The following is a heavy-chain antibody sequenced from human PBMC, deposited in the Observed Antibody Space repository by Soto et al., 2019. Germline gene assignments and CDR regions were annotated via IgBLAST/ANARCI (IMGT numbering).Heavy chain of an antibody. CDR3: VKFRGRAYHYYYMDV. V-gene: IGHV3-23*01. Sequence: DVQLLESGGGLVQRGGSLRLSCAASGFTFSTYGMTWVRQARGKGLEWVSYGGSGGSTNNADSVKGRSTISRENTKNTLYLQMSSLRAEDTAVYYCVKFRGRAYHYYYMDVWGNGTTVTVSS. CDR1: GFTFSTYG. CDR2: GGSGGST. D-gene: IGHD3-16*01. J-gene: IGHJ6*03.